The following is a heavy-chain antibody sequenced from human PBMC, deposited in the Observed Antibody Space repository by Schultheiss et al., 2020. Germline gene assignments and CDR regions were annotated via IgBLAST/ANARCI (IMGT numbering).Heavy chain of an antibody. V-gene: IGHV3-23*01. J-gene: IGHJ6*02. D-gene: IGHD6-6*01. CDR2: INSGGDT. CDR3: ARDRSSSSIHYYYGMDV. CDR1: GFTFSSYA. Sequence: GGSLRLSCAASGFTFSSYAMNWVRQAPGKGLEWVSAINSGGDTFYADSVKGRFTISRDISRNTLYLQMNSLRAEDTAVYYCARDRSSSSIHYYYGMDVWGQGTTVTVSS.